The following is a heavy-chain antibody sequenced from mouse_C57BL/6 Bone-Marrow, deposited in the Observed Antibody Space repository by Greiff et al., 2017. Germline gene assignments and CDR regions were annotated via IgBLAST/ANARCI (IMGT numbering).Heavy chain of an antibody. CDR2: INPNNGGT. CDR3: ARGWDDDDGGYFAV. Sequence: VQLKQSGPELVKPGASVKIPCKASGYTFTDYNMDWVKQSHGKSLEWIGDINPNNGGTIYNQKFKGKATLTVDKSSSPAYMELRSLTSEDTAVYYCARGWDDDDGGYFAVWGTGTPVTGSS. CDR1: GYTFTDYN. D-gene: IGHD2-4*01. J-gene: IGHJ1*03. V-gene: IGHV1-18*01.